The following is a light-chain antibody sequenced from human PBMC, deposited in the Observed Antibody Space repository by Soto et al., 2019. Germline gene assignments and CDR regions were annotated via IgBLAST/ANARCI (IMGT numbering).Light chain of an antibody. CDR1: QGIRNF. CDR3: QKYNSDPPWT. CDR2: SAS. V-gene: IGKV1-27*01. Sequence: DIQMTQSPSSLSASVGDRVTITCRASQGIRNFLAWYQQKPGKVPKLLIYSASTLQSGVPSRFSGSGSWTDFTLTISSLQPEDVSTYYCQKYNSDPPWTFGQGTKVEIK. J-gene: IGKJ1*01.